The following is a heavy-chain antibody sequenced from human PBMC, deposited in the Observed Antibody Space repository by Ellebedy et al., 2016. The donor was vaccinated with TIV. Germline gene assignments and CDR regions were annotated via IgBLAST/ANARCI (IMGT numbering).Heavy chain of an antibody. D-gene: IGHD6-13*01. CDR2: IYSTEST. CDR3: ARAPAGTQQSPRDY. J-gene: IGHJ4*02. CDR1: GGSISGYY. V-gene: IGHV4-59*12. Sequence: MPSETLSLTCSVSGGSISGYYWSWIRQPPGKGLEWIAYIYSTESTNYNPSLKSRVTITGDTSKNQFSLKLNSVTAADTAVYYCARAPAGTQQSPRDYWGQGTLVTVSS.